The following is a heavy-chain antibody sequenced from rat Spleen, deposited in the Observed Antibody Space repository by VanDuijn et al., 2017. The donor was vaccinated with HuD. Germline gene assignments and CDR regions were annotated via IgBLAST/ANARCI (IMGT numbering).Heavy chain of an antibody. CDR1: GFSLTSYH. V-gene: IGHV2-72*01. Sequence: QVQLKESGPGLVQPSQTLSLTCTVSGFSLTSYHVSWVRQPPGKSLVWMGTIWAGGHTNYNSAVQSRLSISRDTSKSQVFLKMNSLQPEDTGTYYCARHVIRGYYFDYWGQGVMVTVSS. CDR3: ARHVIRGYYFDY. D-gene: IGHD4-4*01. CDR2: IWAGGHT. J-gene: IGHJ2*01.